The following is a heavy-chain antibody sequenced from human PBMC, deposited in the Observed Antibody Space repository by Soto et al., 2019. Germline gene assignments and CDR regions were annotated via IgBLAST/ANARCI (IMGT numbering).Heavy chain of an antibody. V-gene: IGHV4-39*01. D-gene: IGHD3-22*01. J-gene: IGHJ4*02. CDR3: ARLLYDSRGYYYFDY. CDR2: VYYSGST. Sequence: TLSLTCTVSGGSISSSSYYWGWIRQPPGKGLEWIGSVYYSGSTYDNPSPKSRITLSVDRSKNQFSLKLTSVTAADTAVYYCARLLYDSRGYYYFDYWGQGTLVTVSS. CDR1: GGSISSSSYY.